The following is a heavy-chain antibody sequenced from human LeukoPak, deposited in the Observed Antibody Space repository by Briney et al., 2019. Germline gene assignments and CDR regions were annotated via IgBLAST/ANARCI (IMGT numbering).Heavy chain of an antibody. J-gene: IGHJ4*02. D-gene: IGHD3-3*01. CDR2: IYYSGST. Sequence: PSETLSLTCTVSGGSISSSSYYWGWIRQPPGKGLEWIGTIYYSGSTYYNPPLKSRVTISVDTSKNQFSLKLSSVTAADTAVYYCARSTYHDFWSGYYTGFLVDYWGRGTLVTVSS. V-gene: IGHV4-39*01. CDR1: GGSISSSSYY. CDR3: ARSTYHDFWSGYYTGFLVDY.